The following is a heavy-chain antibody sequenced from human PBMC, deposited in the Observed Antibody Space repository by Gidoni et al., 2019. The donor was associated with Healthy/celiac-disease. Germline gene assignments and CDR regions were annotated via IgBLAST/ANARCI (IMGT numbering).Heavy chain of an antibody. CDR1: GGSLRVSY. CDR3: AREGGYCSGGSCYRHRGYYYGMDV. J-gene: IGHJ6*02. D-gene: IGHD2-15*01. V-gene: IGHV4-34*01. CDR2: INHSGST. Sequence: QVQLQQWGAALLTPSETLSLPRHVYGGSLRVSYWTWIRQPPGKGLEWIGEINHSGSTNYNPSPKSRVTISVDTSKNQFSLKLSSVTAADTAVYYCAREGGYCSGGSCYRHRGYYYGMDVWGQGTTVTVSS.